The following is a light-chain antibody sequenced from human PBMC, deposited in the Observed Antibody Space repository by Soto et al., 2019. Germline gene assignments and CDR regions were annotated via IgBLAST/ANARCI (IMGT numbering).Light chain of an antibody. CDR1: QSVNAD. J-gene: IGKJ2*01. Sequence: DIVMTQSPATLSVSPGERATLSCRSSQSVNADLAWYQQKPGQAPRLLIHGASTRATGIPARFSGSGSGTEFTLTISSLQSEDFGVYYCLQYNNWPPYTFGQGTKLES. CDR3: LQYNNWPPYT. V-gene: IGKV3-15*01. CDR2: GAS.